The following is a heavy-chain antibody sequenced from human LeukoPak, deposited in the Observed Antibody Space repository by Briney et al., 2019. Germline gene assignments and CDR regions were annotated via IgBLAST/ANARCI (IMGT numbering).Heavy chain of an antibody. V-gene: IGHV1-2*06. CDR1: GYTFTGYY. Sequence: ASVKVSCKASGYTFTGYYIHWVRQAPGQGLEWMGRINPNSGGTNYAQKFQGRVTMTRDTSISTAYMELSRLRSDDTAVYYCARVWNYDSSGYFYWGQGTLVTVSS. CDR3: ARVWNYDSSGYFY. J-gene: IGHJ4*02. D-gene: IGHD3-22*01. CDR2: INPNSGGT.